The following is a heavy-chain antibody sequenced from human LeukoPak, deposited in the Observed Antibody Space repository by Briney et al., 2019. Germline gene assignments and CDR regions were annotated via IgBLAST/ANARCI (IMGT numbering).Heavy chain of an antibody. J-gene: IGHJ3*02. V-gene: IGHV3-30*18. D-gene: IGHD4-11*01. CDR3: AKISMTTVTSGAVDAFDI. Sequence: GGSLRLSCAASGFTFSSYGMHWVRQAPGKGLEWVAVISYDGSNKYYADSVKGRFTISRDNSKNTLYLQMNSLRAKDTAVYYCAKISMTTVTSGAVDAFDIWGQGTMVTVSS. CDR2: ISYDGSNK. CDR1: GFTFSSYG.